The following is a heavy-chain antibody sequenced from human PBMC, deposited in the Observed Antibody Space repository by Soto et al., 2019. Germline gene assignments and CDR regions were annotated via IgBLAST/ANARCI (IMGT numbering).Heavy chain of an antibody. J-gene: IGHJ3*02. Sequence: QVQLVQSGAEVKKPGSSVKVSCKDSGGSFSSYTIRWVRQAPGKGLEWMGRIIPLLGIANYAQKFQGRVTITADKSTSPAYMELSSLRSEDTAVYYCATYDYIWGEGSVAIWGQGTRVTVSS. CDR2: IIPLLGIA. CDR1: GGSFSSYT. V-gene: IGHV1-69*02. D-gene: IGHD3-16*01. CDR3: ATYDYIWGEGSVAI.